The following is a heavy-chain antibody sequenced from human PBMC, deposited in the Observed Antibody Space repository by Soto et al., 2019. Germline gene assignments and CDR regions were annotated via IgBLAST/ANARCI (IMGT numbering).Heavy chain of an antibody. V-gene: IGHV1-18*01. CDR3: ARGVTMVRGVTNFDY. J-gene: IGHJ4*02. Sequence: ASVKVSCKASGYTFTSYGISWVRQAPGQGLEWMGWISAYNGNTNYAQKLQGRVTMTTDTSTSTAYMELRSLRSDDTAVYYCARGVTMVRGVTNFDYWGQGTLVTVSS. CDR2: ISAYNGNT. D-gene: IGHD3-10*01. CDR1: GYTFTSYG.